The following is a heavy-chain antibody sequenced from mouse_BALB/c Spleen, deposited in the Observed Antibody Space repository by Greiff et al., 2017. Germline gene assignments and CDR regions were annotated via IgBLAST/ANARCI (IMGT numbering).Heavy chain of an antibody. Sequence: QVQLKESGPGLVQPSQSLSITCTVSGFSLTSYGVHWVRQSPGKGLEWLGVIWSGGSTDYNAAFISRLSISKDNSKSQVFFKMNSLQADDTAIYYCARIHYYGYGAMYYWGQGTSVTVSS. CDR1: GFSLTSYG. CDR3: ARIHYYGYGAMYY. D-gene: IGHD1-2*01. J-gene: IGHJ4*01. V-gene: IGHV2-4-1*01. CDR2: IWSGGST.